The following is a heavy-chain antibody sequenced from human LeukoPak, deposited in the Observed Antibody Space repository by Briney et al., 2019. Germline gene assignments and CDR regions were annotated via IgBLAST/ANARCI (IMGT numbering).Heavy chain of an antibody. CDR2: INSDGSST. J-gene: IGHJ4*02. CDR1: GFTFSSYW. Sequence: GGSLRLSRVASGFTFSSYWMHWVRQAPGKGLVWVSRINSDGSSTSYADSVKGRFTISRDNSKNTLYLQMNSLRGEDTAVYYCAPDLRGAAWSLDYWGQGTLVTVSS. V-gene: IGHV3-74*01. CDR3: APDLRGAAWSLDY. D-gene: IGHD3-3*01.